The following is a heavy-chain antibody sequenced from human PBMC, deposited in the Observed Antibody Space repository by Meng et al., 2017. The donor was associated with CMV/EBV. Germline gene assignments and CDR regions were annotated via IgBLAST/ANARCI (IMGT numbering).Heavy chain of an antibody. Sequence: GESLKISCAASGFTFSSYGMHWVRQAPGKGLEWVAVIWYDGSNKYYADSVKGRFTISRDNSKNTLYLQMNSLRAEDTAVYYCAREDYYYYYGMDVWGQGTTVTVSS. CDR1: GFTFSSYG. V-gene: IGHV3-33*01. J-gene: IGHJ6*02. CDR2: IWYDGSNK. CDR3: AREDYYYYYGMDV.